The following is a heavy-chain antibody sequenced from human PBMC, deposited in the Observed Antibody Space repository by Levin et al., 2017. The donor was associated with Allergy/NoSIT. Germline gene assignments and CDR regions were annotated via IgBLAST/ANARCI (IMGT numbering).Heavy chain of an antibody. CDR3: ARAGDCTGGACNLDS. D-gene: IGHD2-8*02. V-gene: IGHV3-9*01. J-gene: IGHJ4*02. Sequence: SLKISCAAAGFTFDDFPMHWVRQVPGKGLEWVSGITWNSGNMAYADSVKGRFIISRDNAKNSVYLQMNDLRREDTARYYCARAGDCTGGACNLDSWGQGTLVTVSS. CDR2: ITWNSGNM. CDR1: GFTFDDFP.